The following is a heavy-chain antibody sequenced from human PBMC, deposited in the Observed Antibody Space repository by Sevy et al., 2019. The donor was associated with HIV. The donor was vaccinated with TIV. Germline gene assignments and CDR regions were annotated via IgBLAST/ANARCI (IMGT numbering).Heavy chain of an antibody. V-gene: IGHV1-2*06. Sequence: ASVKVSCKASGYTFTCYYMHWVRQAPGQGLEWMGRINPNSGGTNYAQKFQGRVTMTRDTSISTAYMELSRLRSDDTAVYYCARGGVYNWNDLDYWGQGTLVTVSS. D-gene: IGHD1-1*01. CDR3: ARGGVYNWNDLDY. J-gene: IGHJ4*02. CDR1: GYTFTCYY. CDR2: INPNSGGT.